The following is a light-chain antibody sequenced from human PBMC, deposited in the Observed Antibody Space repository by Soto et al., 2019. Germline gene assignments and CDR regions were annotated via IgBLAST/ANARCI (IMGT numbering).Light chain of an antibody. J-gene: IGLJ2*01. Sequence: QSVLTQPPSVSAAPGQKVTISCSGSSSNIGEHYVFWYQQFPGTVPKLLIYENNKRPSGIPDRFSGSKSGASATLAITGLQTGDEADYHCGTWDRSLNAVIFGGGNKLTVL. CDR2: ENN. V-gene: IGLV1-51*02. CDR3: GTWDRSLNAVI. CDR1: SSNIGEHY.